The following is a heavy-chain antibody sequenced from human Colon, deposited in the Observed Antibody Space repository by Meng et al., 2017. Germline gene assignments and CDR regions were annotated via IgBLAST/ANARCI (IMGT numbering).Heavy chain of an antibody. V-gene: IGHV4-4*02. CDR1: GASISGDNW. CDR3: ARRNSNNWFDP. J-gene: IGHJ5*02. D-gene: IGHD2/OR15-2a*01. Sequence: QVPVQEEGPGLVKPSGTLSLTCVVSGASISGDNWWSWVRQTPGKGLEWLGEIFHSGTSNYNPSLKSRVTISVDKSKNQFSLRLSSVTAADTAVYYCARRNSNNWFDPWGQGILVTVSS. CDR2: IFHSGTS.